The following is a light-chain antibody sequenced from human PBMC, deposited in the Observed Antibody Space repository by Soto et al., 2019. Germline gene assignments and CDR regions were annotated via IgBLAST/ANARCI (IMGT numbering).Light chain of an antibody. CDR1: QSISSC. CDR3: QQSFDTPFT. J-gene: IGKJ2*01. Sequence: DIQMTQSPASLSASVGDRVTITCRASQSISSCLNWYQQKQGKAPKFLIYATSSVQSDVPSRFSGSGSGTDFTLTINSLQPEDFATYFCQQSFDTPFTFVQGTKLEIK. V-gene: IGKV1-39*01. CDR2: ATS.